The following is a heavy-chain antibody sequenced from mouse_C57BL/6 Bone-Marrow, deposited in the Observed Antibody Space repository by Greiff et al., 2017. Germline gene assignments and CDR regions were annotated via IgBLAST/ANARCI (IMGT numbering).Heavy chain of an antibody. Sequence: EVQLQQSGPELVKPGASVKMSCKASGYTFTDYNMHWVKQSHGKSLEWIGYINPNNGGTSYNQQFKGKATLTVNKSSSTAYMELRSLTSEDSAVYYCARGPSTVVPFDYWGQGTTLTVSS. CDR1: GYTFTDYN. J-gene: IGHJ2*01. D-gene: IGHD1-1*01. CDR3: ARGPSTVVPFDY. CDR2: INPNNGGT. V-gene: IGHV1-22*01.